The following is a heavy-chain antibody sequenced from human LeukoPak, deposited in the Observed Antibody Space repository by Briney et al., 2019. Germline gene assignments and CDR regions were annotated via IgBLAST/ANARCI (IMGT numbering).Heavy chain of an antibody. V-gene: IGHV4-59*08. Sequence: SETLSLTCTVSGGSISSFYWTWIRQPPGKGLEWIGPIYYTGSTNYNPSLKSRVTISVDTSKNQFSLRLSSVTAADTAVYYCARSRHYYDSTGYYEYDYWGQGTLVTVSS. D-gene: IGHD3-22*01. CDR3: ARSRHYYDSTGYYEYDY. J-gene: IGHJ4*02. CDR1: GGSISSFY. CDR2: IYYTGST.